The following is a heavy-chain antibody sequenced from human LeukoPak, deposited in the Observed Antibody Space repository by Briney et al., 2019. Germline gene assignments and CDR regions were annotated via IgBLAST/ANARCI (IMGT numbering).Heavy chain of an antibody. V-gene: IGHV3-30*02. D-gene: IGHD6-19*01. J-gene: IGHJ4*02. CDR3: AKDTQWLGMYYFDY. CDR1: EFTFSSYG. CDR2: IRYDGNNK. Sequence: SGGSLRLSCAASEFTFSSYGMHWVRQAPGKGLEWVAFIRYDGNNKYYADSVKGRFTISRDNSKNTLYLQMNSLRAEDTALYYCAKDTQWLGMYYFDYWGQGTLVTVSS.